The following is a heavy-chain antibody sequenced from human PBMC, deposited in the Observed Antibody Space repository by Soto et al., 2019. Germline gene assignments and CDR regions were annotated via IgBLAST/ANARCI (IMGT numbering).Heavy chain of an antibody. D-gene: IGHD3-10*01. CDR1: GGSISSYY. V-gene: IGHV4-59*01. Sequence: TSETLSLTCTVSGGSISSYYWSWIRQPPGKGLEWIGYIYYSGSTNYNPSLKSRVTISVDTSKSQFSLKLSSVTAADTAAYYCASSMVRGMLGGDWFDPWGQGTLVTVSS. J-gene: IGHJ5*02. CDR3: ASSMVRGMLGGDWFDP. CDR2: IYYSGST.